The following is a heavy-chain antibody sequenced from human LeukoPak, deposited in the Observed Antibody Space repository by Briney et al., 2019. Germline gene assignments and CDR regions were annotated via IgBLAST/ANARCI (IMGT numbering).Heavy chain of an antibody. J-gene: IGHJ4*02. CDR2: IIPIFGTA. CDR1: GGTFISYA. V-gene: IGHV1-69*13. CDR3: AKIRVYYYDSSGYSRGEFDY. Sequence: GASVKVSCKASGGTFISYAISWVRQAPGHGLEWMGGIIPIFGTANYAQKVQGRVTITADESTSTAYMELSSLRSEDTAVYYCAKIRVYYYDSSGYSRGEFDYWGQGTLVTVSS. D-gene: IGHD3-22*01.